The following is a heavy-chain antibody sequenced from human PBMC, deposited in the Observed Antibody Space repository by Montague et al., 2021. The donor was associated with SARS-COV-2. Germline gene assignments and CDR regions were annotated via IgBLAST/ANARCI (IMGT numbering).Heavy chain of an antibody. CDR3: ARDPSSGGPNGGGY. J-gene: IGHJ4*02. CDR1: GFTFSNYW. Sequence: SLRLSCAASGFTFSNYWMTWVRQAPGKGLEWVANIKQDGSEKYYVDSVKGRFTISRDNAKNSLYLQMDSLRAEDTAVYYCARDPSSGGPNGGGYWGQGTLVTVSS. V-gene: IGHV3-7*01. CDR2: IKQDGSEK. D-gene: IGHD2-15*01.